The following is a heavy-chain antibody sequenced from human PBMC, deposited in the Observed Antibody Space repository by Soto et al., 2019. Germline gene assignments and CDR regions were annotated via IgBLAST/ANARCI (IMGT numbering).Heavy chain of an antibody. CDR1: GYTFTSYY. Sequence: ASVKVSCKASGYTFTSYYMHWVRQAPGQGLEWMGIINPSGGSTSYAQKFQGRVTMTRDTSTSTVYMELSSLRSEDTAVYYCAIGGCYDFWSGPGGYYYGMDVWGQGTTVTVSS. CDR3: AIGGCYDFWSGPGGYYYGMDV. CDR2: INPSGGST. J-gene: IGHJ6*02. D-gene: IGHD3-3*01. V-gene: IGHV1-46*01.